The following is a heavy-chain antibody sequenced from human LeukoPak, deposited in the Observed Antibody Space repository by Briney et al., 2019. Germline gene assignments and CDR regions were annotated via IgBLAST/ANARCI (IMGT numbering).Heavy chain of an antibody. Sequence: ASVKVSCKASGYTFTSYAMNWVRQAPGQGLEWMGWINTNTGNPTYAQGFTGRFVFSLDTSVSTAYLQISSLKAEDTAVYYCARDLTPLYCSGGSCYYSANYYYYGMDVWGQGTTVTVSS. D-gene: IGHD2-15*01. V-gene: IGHV7-4-1*02. J-gene: IGHJ6*02. CDR1: GYTFTSYA. CDR3: ARDLTPLYCSGGSCYYSANYYYYGMDV. CDR2: INTNTGNP.